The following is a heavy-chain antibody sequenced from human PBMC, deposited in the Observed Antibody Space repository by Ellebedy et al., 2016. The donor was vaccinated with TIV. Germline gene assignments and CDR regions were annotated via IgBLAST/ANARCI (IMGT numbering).Heavy chain of an antibody. V-gene: IGHV3-30*18. CDR2: ISYDGSNK. J-gene: IGHJ4*02. D-gene: IGHD2/OR15-2a*01. Sequence: GESLKISXAASGFTFSSYAMSWVRQAPGKGLEWVAVISYDGSNKYYADSVKGRFTISRDNSKNTLYLQMNSLRAEDTAVYYCAKDADPSMALDYWGQGTLVTVSS. CDR1: GFTFSSYA. CDR3: AKDADPSMALDY.